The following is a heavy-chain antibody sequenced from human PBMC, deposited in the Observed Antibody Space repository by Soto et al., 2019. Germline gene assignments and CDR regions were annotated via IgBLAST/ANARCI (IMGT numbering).Heavy chain of an antibody. J-gene: IGHJ2*01. CDR2: INPSGGST. Sequence: QVQLVQSGAEVKKPGASVKVSCKASGYTFTSYYMHWVRQAPGQGLEWMGIINPSGGSTSYAQKFQGRVTMTRDTSTSTVYMELSSLRAEDTAVYYCARDPPVYGDSRRTPYWYFDLWGRGTLVTVSS. D-gene: IGHD4-17*01. V-gene: IGHV1-46*01. CDR3: ARDPPVYGDSRRTPYWYFDL. CDR1: GYTFTSYY.